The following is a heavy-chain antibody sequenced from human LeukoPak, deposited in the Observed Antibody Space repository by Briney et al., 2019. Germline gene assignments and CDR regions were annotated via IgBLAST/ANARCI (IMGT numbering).Heavy chain of an antibody. CDR2: INPNSGGT. Sequence: ASVTVSCKASGYTFTGYYMHWVRQAPGQGLEWMGWINPNSGGTNYAQKFQGRVTMTRDTSISTAYMELSRLRSDDTAVYYCARWYYDILTGYRAPHDWGQGTMVTVSS. V-gene: IGHV1-2*02. D-gene: IGHD3-9*01. J-gene: IGHJ3*01. CDR3: ARWYYDILTGYRAPHD. CDR1: GYTFTGYY.